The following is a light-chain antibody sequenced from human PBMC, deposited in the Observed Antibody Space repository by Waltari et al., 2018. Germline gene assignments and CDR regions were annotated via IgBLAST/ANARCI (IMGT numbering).Light chain of an antibody. CDR1: QNIDAS. Sequence: EIVMTQSPETLSVSPGQRVTLSCRASQNIDASLAWHQQRPGQAPRVLISGASYRVTGIPDRFSGGGSGTEFTLTISSLQSEDVAIYYCQQVHTWPLTFGGGTKVEIK. CDR2: GAS. V-gene: IGKV3-15*01. CDR3: QQVHTWPLT. J-gene: IGKJ4*01.